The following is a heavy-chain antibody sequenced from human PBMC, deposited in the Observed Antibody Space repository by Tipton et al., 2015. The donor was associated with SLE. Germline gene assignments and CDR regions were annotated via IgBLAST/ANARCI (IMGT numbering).Heavy chain of an antibody. CDR2: IIHSGVT. D-gene: IGHD4-17*01. CDR1: GESFSGYF. J-gene: IGHJ2*01. Sequence: TLSLTCAVYGESFSGYFWTWIRQPPGKGLEWIAEIIHSGVTNYNPSLRSRVTISVDMSKNQVSLKLSSVTAADTAVYYCARHLHYGDYGYFDLWGRGTLVTVSS. V-gene: IGHV4-34*12. CDR3: ARHLHYGDYGYFDL.